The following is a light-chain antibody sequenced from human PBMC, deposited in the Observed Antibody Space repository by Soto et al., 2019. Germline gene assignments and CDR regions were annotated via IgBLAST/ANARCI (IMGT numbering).Light chain of an antibody. J-gene: IGKJ1*01. Sequence: DIQMPHSPPTFLASVGDGVPITSRPSQVIRGGLAWYRQKPGKAPKLLIYKASSLESGVPSRFSGSGSGTEFTLTISSLQPDDFATYYCQQYNSYSRTFGQGTKVEIK. V-gene: IGKV1-5*03. CDR2: KAS. CDR3: QQYNSYSRT. CDR1: QVIRGG.